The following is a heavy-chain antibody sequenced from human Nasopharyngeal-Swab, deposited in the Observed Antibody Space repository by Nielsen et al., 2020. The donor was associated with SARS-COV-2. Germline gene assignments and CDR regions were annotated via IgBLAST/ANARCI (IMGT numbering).Heavy chain of an antibody. D-gene: IGHD3-16*01. CDR1: GFTFGDYA. CDR2: ISSSSYI. V-gene: IGHV3-69-1*01. CDR3: ARDQGMGYYYYYGMDV. J-gene: IGHJ6*02. Sequence: GGSLRLSCTASGFTFGDYAMSWVRQAPGQGLEWVSSISSSSYIYYADSVKGRFTISRDNAKNSLYLQMNSLRAEDTAVYYCARDQGMGYYYYYGMDVWGQGTTVTVSS.